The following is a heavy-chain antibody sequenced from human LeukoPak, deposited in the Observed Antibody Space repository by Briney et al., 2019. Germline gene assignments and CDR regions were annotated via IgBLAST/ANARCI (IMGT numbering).Heavy chain of an antibody. D-gene: IGHD3-3*01. CDR2: LVVGSGNT. V-gene: IGHV1-58*02. CDR3: AADRKGPELYYDFWSGYLTPGYYYGMDV. CDR1: GFTFTSSA. Sequence: ASVKVSCKASGFTFTSSAMQWVRQARGQRLEWIGWLVVGSGNTNYAQKFQERVTITRDMSTSTAYMELSSLRSEDTAVYYCAADRKGPELYYDFWSGYLTPGYYYGMDVWGQGTTVTVSS. J-gene: IGHJ6*02.